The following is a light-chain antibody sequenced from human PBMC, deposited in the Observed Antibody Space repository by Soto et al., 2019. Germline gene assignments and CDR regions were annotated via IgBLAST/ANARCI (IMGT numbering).Light chain of an antibody. J-gene: IGKJ2*01. Sequence: GMSHPPLSLPVTLGQPASISCRTRKSLLPSDGNTYLNWFHQRPGQSPRRLIYKVSNRDSGVPDRFSGSGSDTDFTLKISGVEAEDVGVYYCMQGTHWPPYTFGQGTKVDIK. CDR3: MQGTHWPPYT. CDR1: KSLLPSDGNTY. CDR2: KVS. V-gene: IGKV2-30*02.